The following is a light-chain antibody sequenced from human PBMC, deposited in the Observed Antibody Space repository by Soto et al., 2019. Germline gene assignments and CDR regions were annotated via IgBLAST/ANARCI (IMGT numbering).Light chain of an antibody. J-gene: IGLJ3*02. V-gene: IGLV1-47*01. CDR1: SSNIGKNY. CDR3: SVWDANLSAWV. Sequence: QSVLTQPPSASGTPGQRATISCSGSSSNIGKNYVYWYQQLPGRAPKLLIYRNTQRPSGVPDQFSGSKSGTSASLAISGLRSEDEADYYCSVWDANLSAWVFGGGTKLTVL. CDR2: RNT.